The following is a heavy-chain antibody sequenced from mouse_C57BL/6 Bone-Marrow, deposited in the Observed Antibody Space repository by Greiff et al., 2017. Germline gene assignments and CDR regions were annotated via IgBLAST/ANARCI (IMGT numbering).Heavy chain of an antibody. V-gene: IGHV5-6*01. J-gene: IGHJ2*01. Sequence: EVKLMESGGDLVKPGGSLKLSCAASGFTFSSYGMSWVRQTPDKRLEWVATISSGGSYTYYPDSVKGRFTISRDNAKNTLYLQMSSLKSEDTAMYYCARQRDGYYDYFDYWGQGTTLTVSS. CDR1: GFTFSSYG. CDR3: ARQRDGYYDYFDY. CDR2: ISSGGSYT. D-gene: IGHD2-3*01.